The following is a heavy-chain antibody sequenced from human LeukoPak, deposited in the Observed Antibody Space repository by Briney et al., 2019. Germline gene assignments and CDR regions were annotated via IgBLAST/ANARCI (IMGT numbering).Heavy chain of an antibody. D-gene: IGHD3-3*01. CDR3: ARGGSGYTIFGVVIGYYGMDV. Sequence: ASVKVSCKASGYTFTSYDINWVRQATGQELEWMGWMNPNSGNTGYAQKFQGRVTMTRNTSISTAYMELSSLRSEDTAVYYCARGGSGYTIFGVVIGYYGMDVRGQGTTVTVSS. J-gene: IGHJ6*02. CDR2: MNPNSGNT. V-gene: IGHV1-8*01. CDR1: GYTFTSYD.